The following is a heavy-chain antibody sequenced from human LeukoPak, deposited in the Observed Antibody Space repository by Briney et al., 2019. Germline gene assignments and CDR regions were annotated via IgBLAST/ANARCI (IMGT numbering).Heavy chain of an antibody. J-gene: IGHJ4*02. D-gene: IGHD3-22*01. Sequence: PGGSLRLSCAASGFTFSSYWMHWVRQAPGKGLMWVSRINTDGSSTTYADSVKGRFTISRDNAKNTLYLQMNSLRDEDAAVYYCARASPSGYDYWGQGTLVTVSS. CDR2: INTDGSST. V-gene: IGHV3-74*01. CDR1: GFTFSSYW. CDR3: ARASPSGYDY.